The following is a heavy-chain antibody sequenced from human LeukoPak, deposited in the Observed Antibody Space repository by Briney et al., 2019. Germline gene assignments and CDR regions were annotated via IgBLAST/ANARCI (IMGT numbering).Heavy chain of an antibody. D-gene: IGHD2-2*01. CDR2: IKPDGSEK. CDR3: AREKVVVPAAIGY. Sequence: PGGSLRLSCTASGFSFSNNWMNWVRQTPGKGLEWVAKIKPDGSEKSYVDSVKGRFTISRDNAKNTLYLQMNSLRAEDTAVYYCAREKVVVPAAIGYWGQGTLVTVSS. CDR1: GFSFSNNW. V-gene: IGHV3-7*01. J-gene: IGHJ4*02.